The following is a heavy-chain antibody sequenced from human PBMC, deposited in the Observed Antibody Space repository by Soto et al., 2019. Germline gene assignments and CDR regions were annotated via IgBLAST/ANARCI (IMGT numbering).Heavy chain of an antibody. Sequence: VKVSCKASGYTFTSYAMHWVRQAPGQRLEWMGWINAGNGNTKYSQKFQGRVTITRDTSASTAYMELSSLRSEDTAVYYCARDFRQQWLEPCDYWGQGTLVTVSS. CDR1: GYTFTSYA. J-gene: IGHJ4*02. CDR2: INAGNGNT. V-gene: IGHV1-3*01. CDR3: ARDFRQQWLEPCDY. D-gene: IGHD6-19*01.